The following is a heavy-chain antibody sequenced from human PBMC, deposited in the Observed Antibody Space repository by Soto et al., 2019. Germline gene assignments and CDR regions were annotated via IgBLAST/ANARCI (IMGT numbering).Heavy chain of an antibody. J-gene: IGHJ5*01. CDR1: GGSFSGYY. D-gene: IGHD3-10*01. V-gene: IGHV4-34*01. CDR2: INHSGST. CDR3: AGGAGGQRWVDS. Sequence: PSETLSLTCAVYGGSFSGYYWSWIRQPPGKGLEWIGEINHSGSTNYNPSLKSRVTISVDTSKNQFSLKLSSVTAADTAVYCCAGGAGGQRWVDSWGQGTLVTVSS.